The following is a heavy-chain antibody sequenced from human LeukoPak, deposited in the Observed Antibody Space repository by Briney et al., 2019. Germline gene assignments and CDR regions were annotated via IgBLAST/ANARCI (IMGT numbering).Heavy chain of an antibody. CDR1: GFTFSSYD. Sequence: PGGSLRLSCAASGFTFSSYDMHWVRQAPGKGLEWVSAISGSGRSTHYADSVKGRFTISRDNSKNTLYLQMNSLRAEDTAVYYCAKDPTVTTFLDYYFDYWGQGTLVTVSS. CDR2: ISGSGRST. CDR3: AKDPTVTTFLDYYFDY. V-gene: IGHV3-23*01. D-gene: IGHD4-11*01. J-gene: IGHJ4*02.